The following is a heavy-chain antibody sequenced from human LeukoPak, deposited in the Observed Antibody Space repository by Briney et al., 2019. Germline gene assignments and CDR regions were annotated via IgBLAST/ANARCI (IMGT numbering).Heavy chain of an antibody. J-gene: IGHJ6*03. CDR2: IIPIFGTA. Sequence: SVKVSCKASGGTFSSYAISWVRQAPGQGLEWMGGIIPIFGTANYAQKFQGRVTITANESTSTAYMELSSLRSEDTAVYYCARGAGQSAYYYYYYMDVWGKGTTVTVSS. CDR1: GGTFSSYA. V-gene: IGHV1-69*13. CDR3: ARGAGQSAYYYYYYMDV. D-gene: IGHD3-10*01.